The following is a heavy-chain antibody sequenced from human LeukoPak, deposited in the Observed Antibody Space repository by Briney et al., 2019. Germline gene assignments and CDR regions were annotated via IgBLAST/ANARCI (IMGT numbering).Heavy chain of an antibody. V-gene: IGHV4-59*01. J-gene: IGHJ4*02. CDR2: IYYSGST. CDR3: ARVDSSWYEDY. CDR1: GGSLSSYY. D-gene: IGHD6-13*01. Sequence: PSETLSLTCTVSGGSLSSYYWSWIRQPPGKGLEWIGYIYYSGSTNYNPSLKSRVTISVDTSKNQFSLKLSSVTAADTAVYYCARVDSSWYEDYWGQGTLVTVSS.